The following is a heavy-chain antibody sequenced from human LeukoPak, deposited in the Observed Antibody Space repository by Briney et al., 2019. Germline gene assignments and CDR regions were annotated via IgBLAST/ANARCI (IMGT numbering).Heavy chain of an antibody. CDR2: ISYDGNNK. Sequence: PGGSLRLSCAASGFTFSSYGMHWVRHAPGKGLEWVAVISYDGNNKYHVDSVKGRFTISRDNSKNTLYLQMNSLRAEDTAVYYCAKGQGAFDIWGQGTMVTLSS. J-gene: IGHJ3*02. CDR3: AKGQGAFDI. CDR1: GFTFSSYG. V-gene: IGHV3-30*18.